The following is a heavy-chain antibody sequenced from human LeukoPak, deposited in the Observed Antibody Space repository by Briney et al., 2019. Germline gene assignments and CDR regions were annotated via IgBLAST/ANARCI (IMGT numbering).Heavy chain of an antibody. CDR2: ISYGGST. CDR1: GGSVSSTTYY. D-gene: IGHD3-10*01. Sequence: SEPLSLTCSVSGGSVSSTTYYWGWIRQPPGKGLEWFRSISYGGSTYYNPSLKSRLTISVDTSKNQFSLELSSVTAADTAVYFCERARDESGTYALEEWGQGTLVTVSS. J-gene: IGHJ4*02. V-gene: IGHV4-39*01. CDR3: ERARDESGTYALEE.